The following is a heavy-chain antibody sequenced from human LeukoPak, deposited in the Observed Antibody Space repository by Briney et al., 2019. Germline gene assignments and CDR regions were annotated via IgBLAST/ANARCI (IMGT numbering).Heavy chain of an antibody. D-gene: IGHD6-19*01. CDR1: GYTLTELS. Sequence: ASVKVSCKVSGYTLTELSMHWVRQAPGKGLEWMGGFDPEDGETIYAQKFQGRVTMTEDTSTDTAYMELSSLRSADTAVYYCATVSGRQWLPTSYYSGMDVWGQGTTVTVSS. CDR3: ATVSGRQWLPTSYYSGMDV. V-gene: IGHV1-24*01. J-gene: IGHJ6*02. CDR2: FDPEDGET.